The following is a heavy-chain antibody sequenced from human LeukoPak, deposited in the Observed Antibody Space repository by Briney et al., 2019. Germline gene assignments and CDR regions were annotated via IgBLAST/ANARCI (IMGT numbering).Heavy chain of an antibody. V-gene: IGHV3-33*01. D-gene: IGHD1-14*01. CDR1: GFIFSNYG. CDR2: IWYDGSNK. CDR3: ATLPVRTGDY. J-gene: IGHJ4*02. Sequence: GRSLRLSCAASGFIFSNYGMHWVRQTPGKGLEWVAVIWYDGSNKYYADSVKGRFTISRDNSKNKVYLQMNSLRAEDSAVYYCATLPVRTGDYWGQGTLVTVSS.